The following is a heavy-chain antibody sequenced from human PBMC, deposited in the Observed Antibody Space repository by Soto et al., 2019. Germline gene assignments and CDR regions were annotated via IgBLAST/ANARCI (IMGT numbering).Heavy chain of an antibody. CDR1: GYTFTSYG. V-gene: IGHV1-18*04. Sequence: PGPQVKVSCKASGYTFTSYGISWVRQAPGQGLEWMGWISAYNGNTNYAQKLQGRVAMTTDTSTSTAYMELRSLRSDDTAVYYCARDGGGSYVYYYYGMDVWGQGTTVTVSS. CDR3: ARDGGGSYVYYYYGMDV. CDR2: ISAYNGNT. J-gene: IGHJ6*02. D-gene: IGHD1-26*01.